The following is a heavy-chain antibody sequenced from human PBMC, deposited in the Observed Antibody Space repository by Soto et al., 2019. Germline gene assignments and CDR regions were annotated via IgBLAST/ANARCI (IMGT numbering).Heavy chain of an antibody. D-gene: IGHD3-22*01. CDR3: TNGPLITGDS. CDR1: VFAFSNYA. CDR2: ITSSGGST. Sequence: WWSLRLSCSASVFAFSNYAMSWVRQAPGKGLEWVSSITSSGGSTYFADSVKGRFTISRDNSKNTLYLQLNSLRAEDTAVYYCTNGPLITGDSWGQGTLVA. V-gene: IGHV3-23*01. J-gene: IGHJ5*01.